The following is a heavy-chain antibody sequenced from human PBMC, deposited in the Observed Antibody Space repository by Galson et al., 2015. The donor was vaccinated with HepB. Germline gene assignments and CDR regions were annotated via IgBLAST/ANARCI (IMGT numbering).Heavy chain of an antibody. CDR2: IIPFFGTP. D-gene: IGHD3-22*01. J-gene: IGHJ3*02. V-gene: IGHV1-69*13. CDR3: ARPTTYYYDGSAYYYGAFDI. CDR1: GGTFSNHA. Sequence: SVKVSCKASGGTFSNHAISWVRQAPGQGLEWMGGIIPFFGTPNYAARFQGRVTITADESTSTAYMELSSLRSEDTAVYYCARPTTYYYDGSAYYYGAFDIWGQGTVVTVSS.